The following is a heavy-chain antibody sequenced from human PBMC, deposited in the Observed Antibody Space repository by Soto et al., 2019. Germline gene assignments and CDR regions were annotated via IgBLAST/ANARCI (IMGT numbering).Heavy chain of an antibody. CDR2: INHSGST. V-gene: IGHV4-34*01. CDR1: GGSFSGYY. J-gene: IGHJ4*02. D-gene: IGHD5-12*01. Sequence: SETLSLTCAVYGGSFSGYYWSWIRQPPGKGLEWIGEINHSGSTNYNPSLKSRVTISVDTSKNQFSLKLSSVTAADTAVYYCARVPKIRGYSGYLLDYWGQGTLVTVSS. CDR3: ARVPKIRGYSGYLLDY.